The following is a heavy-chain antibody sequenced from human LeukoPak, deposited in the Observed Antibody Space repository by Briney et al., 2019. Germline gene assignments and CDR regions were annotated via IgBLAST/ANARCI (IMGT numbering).Heavy chain of an antibody. CDR1: GGSISNANW. V-gene: IGHV4-4*02. D-gene: IGHD3-22*01. Sequence: SSETLSLTCDVSGGSISNANWWSWVRQPPGKGLEWIGSIYYSGSTYYNPSLKSRVTISVDTSKNQFSLKLSSVTAADTAVYYCARGVLGYYYDSSGYYYVDPAGYFDYWGQGTLVTVSS. CDR2: IYYSGST. CDR3: ARGVLGYYYDSSGYYYVDPAGYFDY. J-gene: IGHJ4*02.